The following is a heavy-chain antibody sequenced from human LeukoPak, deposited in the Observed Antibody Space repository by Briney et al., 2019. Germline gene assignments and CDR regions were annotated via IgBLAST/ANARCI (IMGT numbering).Heavy chain of an antibody. V-gene: IGHV3-30*18. J-gene: IGHJ4*02. Sequence: PGGSLRLSCAASGFTFSSYGMHWVRQAPGKGLEWVAVISYDGSNKYYADSVKGRFTISRDNSKKTVDLQMDNLGAEDTAIYKCAKGSGAYSRYDYWGQGTLVTVSS. CDR2: ISYDGSNK. CDR1: GFTFSSYG. CDR3: AKGSGAYSRYDY. D-gene: IGHD5-12*01.